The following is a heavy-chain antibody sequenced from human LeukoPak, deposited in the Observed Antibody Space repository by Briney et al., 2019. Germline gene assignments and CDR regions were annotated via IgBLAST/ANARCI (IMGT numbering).Heavy chain of an antibody. CDR1: GFTFRSYS. CDR2: ISSRGSPI. J-gene: IGHJ4*02. Sequence: GRSLRLSRAASGFTFRSYSINWVRQAPRKERECGLYISSRGSPIQYADSVEGRFNIPRDDAKNSLYRQVNSLRDEHTVVFYCARVGVGECTSGTCYGTADYWGQGALVTVSS. D-gene: IGHD2-2*01. V-gene: IGHV3-48*02. CDR3: ARVGVGECTSGTCYGTADY.